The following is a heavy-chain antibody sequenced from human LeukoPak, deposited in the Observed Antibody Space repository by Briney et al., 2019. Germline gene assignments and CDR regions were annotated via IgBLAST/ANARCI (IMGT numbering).Heavy chain of an antibody. Sequence: SETLSLTCTVSGGSISDYYWTWIRQPPGKGLEWIGCIYYTGNTNYNPSLESRVTISIDTSNNQFSLKLSSLTAADTAIYYCAGRSRVEKQSRRLYQFDYWGQGTLVTVSS. V-gene: IGHV4-59*08. D-gene: IGHD2-2*01. CDR3: AGRSRVEKQSRRLYQFDY. CDR1: GGSISDYY. CDR2: IYYTGNT. J-gene: IGHJ4*02.